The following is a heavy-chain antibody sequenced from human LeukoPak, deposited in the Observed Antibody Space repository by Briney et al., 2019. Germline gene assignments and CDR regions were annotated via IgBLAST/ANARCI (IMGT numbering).Heavy chain of an antibody. J-gene: IGHJ1*01. V-gene: IGHV3-23*01. D-gene: IGHD4-17*01. CDR3: AKEIYGDSTGGRFQH. CDR1: GFTFSDYY. Sequence: PGGSLRLSCAASGFTFSDYYMSWVRQVSGKGLEWVSVSGSGGSTYYADSVKGRFTISRDNSKNTLYLQMKSLRAEDTAVYYCAKEIYGDSTGGRFQHWGQGTLVTVSS. CDR2: SGSGGST.